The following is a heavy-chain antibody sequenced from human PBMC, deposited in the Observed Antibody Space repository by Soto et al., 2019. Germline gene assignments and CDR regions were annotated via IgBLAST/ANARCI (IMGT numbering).Heavy chain of an antibody. CDR2: IIPIFGTA. V-gene: IGHV1-69*06. D-gene: IGHD5-12*01. J-gene: IGHJ4*02. CDR1: GGTFSSYA. Sequence: SVKVSCKASGGTFSSYAISWVRQAPGQGLEWMGGIIPIFGTANYAQKFQGRVTITADKSTSTAYMELSSLRSEDTAVYYCARGDRYNYYTIGGVFDYWGQGTLVTVYS. CDR3: ARGDRYNYYTIGGVFDY.